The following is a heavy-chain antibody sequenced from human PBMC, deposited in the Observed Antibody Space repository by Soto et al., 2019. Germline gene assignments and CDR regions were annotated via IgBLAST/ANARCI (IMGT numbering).Heavy chain of an antibody. J-gene: IGHJ1*01. Sequence: EVQLLESGGGLVQPEGSLRLSCEASGFTFSSYAMSWVRQAPGKGLEWVSGISGGGSTTYYADSVKGRFTISRDNSKNTLDLQVNSLRAEDTAVYYWARDQAAGGTISRYFQDWDQGTLVTVSS. CDR3: ARDQAAGGTISRYFQD. D-gene: IGHD6-13*01. CDR2: ISGGGSTT. CDR1: GFTFSSYA. V-gene: IGHV3-23*01.